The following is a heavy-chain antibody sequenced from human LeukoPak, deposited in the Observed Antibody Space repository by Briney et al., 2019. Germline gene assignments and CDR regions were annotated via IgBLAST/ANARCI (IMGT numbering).Heavy chain of an antibody. J-gene: IGHJ4*02. CDR2: IRSKANSYAT. CDR3: AKGENYDFWSGKFDY. D-gene: IGHD3-3*01. CDR1: GFTFSGSA. V-gene: IGHV3-73*01. Sequence: GGSLRLSCAASGFTFSGSAMHWVRQASGKGLEWVGRIRSKANSYATAYAASVKGRFTISRDDSKNTAYLQMNSLRAEDTAVYYCAKGENYDFWSGKFDYWGQGTLVTVSS.